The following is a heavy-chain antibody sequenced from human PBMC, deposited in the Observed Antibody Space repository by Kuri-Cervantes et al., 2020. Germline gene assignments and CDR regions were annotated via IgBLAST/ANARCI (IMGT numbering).Heavy chain of an antibody. D-gene: IGHD6-19*01. J-gene: IGHJ4*02. CDR1: GFTFSSYW. CDR3: AREENTGYSSGWYWGGIKFGAVDY. V-gene: IGHV3-7*01. CDR2: IKQDGSEK. Sequence: GGSLRLSCAASGFTFSSYWMSWVCQAPGKGLEWVANIKQDGSEKYYVDSVKGRFTISRDNAKNSLYLQMNSLRAEDTAVYYCAREENTGYSSGWYWGGIKFGAVDYWGQGTLVTVSS.